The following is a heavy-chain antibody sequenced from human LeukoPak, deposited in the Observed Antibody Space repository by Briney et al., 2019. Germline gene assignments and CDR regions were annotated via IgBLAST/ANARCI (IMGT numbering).Heavy chain of an antibody. CDR1: GGSISSYY. Sequence: SETLSLTCTVSGGSISSYYWSWIRQPPGKGLEWIGYIYYSGSTNYNPSLKSRVTISVDTSKNQFSLKLSSVTAADTAVYYCASNIAVAGPPDYWGQGTLVTVSS. D-gene: IGHD6-19*01. CDR2: IYYSGST. V-gene: IGHV4-59*08. J-gene: IGHJ4*02. CDR3: ASNIAVAGPPDY.